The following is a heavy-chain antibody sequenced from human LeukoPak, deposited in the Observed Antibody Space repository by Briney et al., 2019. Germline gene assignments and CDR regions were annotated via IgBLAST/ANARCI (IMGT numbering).Heavy chain of an antibody. CDR1: GGTFSSYA. J-gene: IGHJ4*02. CDR2: IIPIFGTA. Sequence: SVKVSCKASGGTFSSYAISWVRQAPGQGLEWMGGIIPIFGTANYAQKVQGRVTITADESTSTAYMELSSLRSEDTAVYYCGTGMFREPLNDYWGPGTLVTVSS. D-gene: IGHD3-10*02. V-gene: IGHV1-69*13. CDR3: GTGMFREPLNDY.